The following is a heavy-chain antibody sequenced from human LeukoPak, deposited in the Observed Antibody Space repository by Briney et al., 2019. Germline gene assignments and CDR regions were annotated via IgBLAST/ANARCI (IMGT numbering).Heavy chain of an antibody. CDR2: IYYSGST. CDR3: ARSPGHNWFDP. V-gene: IGHV4-59*01. CDR1: GGSISSYY. Sequence: SETLSLTCTVSGGSISSYYWSWIRQPPGKGLEWIGYIYYSGSTNYNPSLKSRVTISVDTSKNQFSLKLSSLTAADTAVYYCARSPGHNWFDPWGQGTLVTVSS. J-gene: IGHJ5*02.